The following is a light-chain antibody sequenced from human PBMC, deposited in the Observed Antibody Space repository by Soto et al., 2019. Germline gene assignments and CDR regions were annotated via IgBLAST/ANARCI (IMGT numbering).Light chain of an antibody. Sequence: EIVLTQSPAPLSLSPGERATLSCRASQSVSSYLAWYQQKPGQAPRLLIYDASNRATGIPARFSGSGSGTDFTLTLSSREPEDFVVYYCQQRSNWLFTFGPGTKVDIK. J-gene: IGKJ3*01. V-gene: IGKV3-11*01. CDR3: QQRSNWLFT. CDR1: QSVSSY. CDR2: DAS.